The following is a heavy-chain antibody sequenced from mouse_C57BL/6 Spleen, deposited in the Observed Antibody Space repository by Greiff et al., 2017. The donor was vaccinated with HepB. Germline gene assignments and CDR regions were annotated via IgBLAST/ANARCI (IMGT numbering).Heavy chain of an antibody. CDR3: ARCLFITTVGDWYFDV. J-gene: IGHJ1*03. Sequence: EVQLQHSGPELVKPGASVKISCTASGYTFTDYYVNWVQQSHGKSLEWIGDINPHNGGTSYNQQFKGKATLTVDKSSSTAYMELRSLTSEDSAVYYCARCLFITTVGDWYFDVWGTGTTVTVSS. CDR2: INPHNGGT. D-gene: IGHD1-1*01. CDR1: GYTFTDYY. V-gene: IGHV1-26*01.